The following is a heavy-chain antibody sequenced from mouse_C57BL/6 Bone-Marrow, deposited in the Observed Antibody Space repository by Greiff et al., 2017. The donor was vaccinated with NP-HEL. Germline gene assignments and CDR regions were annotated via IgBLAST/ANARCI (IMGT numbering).Heavy chain of an antibody. CDR1: GFTFSSYG. Sequence: EVQLVESGGDLVKPGGSLKLSCAASGFTFSSYGMSWVRQTPDKRLEWVATISSGGSYTYYPDSVKGRFTISRDNAKNTLYLQMSGLESEDTAMYYCARHELGFAYWGKGTLVTVSA. CDR2: ISSGGSYT. CDR3: ARHELGFAY. V-gene: IGHV5-6*01. J-gene: IGHJ3*01. D-gene: IGHD4-1*01.